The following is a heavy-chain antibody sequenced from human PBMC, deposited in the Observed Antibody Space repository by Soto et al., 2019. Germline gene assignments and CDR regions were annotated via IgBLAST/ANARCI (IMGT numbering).Heavy chain of an antibody. J-gene: IGHJ4*02. Sequence: QVHLVQSGAEVKEPGASVKLSCQASGYTLSTNSFVHWVRQAPGQGLEWMGLIDPSGVTTIYAPKFQGRVTLIRDLSTSTVYMDLSSLRSEDTALYYCIGEERGLRYFDGWGQGTLVSVSA. V-gene: IGHV1-46*03. CDR3: IGEERGLRYFDG. CDR1: GYTLSTNSF. CDR2: IDPSGVTT. D-gene: IGHD2-15*01.